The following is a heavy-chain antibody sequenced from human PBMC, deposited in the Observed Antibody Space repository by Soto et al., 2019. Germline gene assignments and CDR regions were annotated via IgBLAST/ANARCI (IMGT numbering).Heavy chain of an antibody. CDR1: GDSISNIHW. D-gene: IGHD1-1*01. V-gene: IGHV4-4*02. J-gene: IGHJ5*02. CDR3: ARLHPGGYSDP. CDR2: IYHSGST. Sequence: SETLSLTCAVSGDSISNIHWWSWVRQSPGKGLEWIGEIYHSGSTHYNPSLKSRVTISLDKSKNQFSLNLNSVTAADTAVYFCARLHPGGYSDPWGQGTLVTVSS.